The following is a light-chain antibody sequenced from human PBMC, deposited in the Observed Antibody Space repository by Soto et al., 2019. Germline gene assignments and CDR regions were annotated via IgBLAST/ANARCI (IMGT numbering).Light chain of an antibody. CDR1: QGVGND. V-gene: IGKV1-6*01. J-gene: IGKJ4*01. CDR3: LQDYTYPLT. CDR2: AGS. Sequence: AIQLTQSPFSLSASVGDTVTITCRASQGVGNDLAWYRQRPGKAPQLVFYAGSTSHSGVSSRFSGSGSGRDFVLSIRDLQPDDLATSFCLQDYTYPLTFGGGTKLEI.